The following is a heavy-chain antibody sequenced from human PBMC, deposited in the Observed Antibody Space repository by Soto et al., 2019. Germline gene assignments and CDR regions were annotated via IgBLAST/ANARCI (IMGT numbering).Heavy chain of an antibody. J-gene: IGHJ4*02. D-gene: IGHD2-8*01. CDR3: ARHPGYTVPTVYATHYFDY. CDR1: GGSINSNYY. CDR2: IYYSGST. V-gene: IGHV4-39*01. Sequence: QLQLQESGPGLVKPSETLSLTCTVSGGSINSNYYWGWIRQPPGKELEWIGSIYYSGSTYYKPSLKSRVTISVDTSKNQFSLKLSSVTAADTAMHYCARHPGYTVPTVYATHYFDYWGQGILVTVSS.